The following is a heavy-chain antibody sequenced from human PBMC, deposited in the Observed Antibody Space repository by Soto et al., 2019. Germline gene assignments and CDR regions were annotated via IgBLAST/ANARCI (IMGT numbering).Heavy chain of an antibody. D-gene: IGHD5-18*01. J-gene: IGHJ4*02. V-gene: IGHV1-18*01. CDR2: ISAYNGNT. CDR1: GYTFTTYG. Sequence: ASVKVSCKASGYTFTTYGISWVRQAPGQGLEWMGWISAYNGNTNYAQKLQGRVTMTTDTSTSTAYMELRSLRSDDTAVYYCARESGRSLYSYGYVDYWGQGTLVTVSS. CDR3: ARESGRSLYSYGYVDY.